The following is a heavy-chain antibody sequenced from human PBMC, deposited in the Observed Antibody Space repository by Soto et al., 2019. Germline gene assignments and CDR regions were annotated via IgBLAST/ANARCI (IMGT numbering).Heavy chain of an antibody. CDR2: ISGSGGST. Sequence: EVQLLESGGGLVQPGGSLRLSCAASGFTFSSYAMSWVRQAPGKGLEWVSAISGSGGSTYYADSVKGRFTISRDNSKNTLYLQMNSLRAEDTAVYYCAKDRHHYDYIWGSYSFDPWGQGTLVTVSS. J-gene: IGHJ5*02. CDR3: AKDRHHYDYIWGSYSFDP. CDR1: GFTFSSYA. D-gene: IGHD3-16*01. V-gene: IGHV3-23*01.